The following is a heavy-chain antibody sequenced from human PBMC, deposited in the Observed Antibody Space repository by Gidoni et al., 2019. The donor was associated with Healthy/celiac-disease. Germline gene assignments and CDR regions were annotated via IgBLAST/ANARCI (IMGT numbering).Heavy chain of an antibody. CDR1: GGSISSSSYY. D-gene: IGHD4-4*01. Sequence: QLQLQESGPGLVKPSETLSLTCTVSGGSISSSSYYWGWIRQPPGKGLEWIGSIYYSGSTYYNPSLKSRVTISVDTSKNQFSLKLSSVTAADTAVYYCARQAYRSYFDYWGQGTLVTVSS. V-gene: IGHV4-39*01. J-gene: IGHJ4*02. CDR3: ARQAYRSYFDY. CDR2: IYYSGST.